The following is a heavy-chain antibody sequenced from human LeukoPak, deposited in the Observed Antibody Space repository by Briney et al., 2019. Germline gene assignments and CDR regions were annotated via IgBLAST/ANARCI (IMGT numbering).Heavy chain of an antibody. CDR2: ISGSGKYI. J-gene: IGHJ4*02. Sequence: VGSLRLSCAASGFAFNKYAMHSVRLGPGGRLERVSSISGSGKYIYYADSVKGRFTISRDIAKNSLYLQMNSLRAEDTAVYYCAREEDGRYAYGLWGQGTLVTVSS. CDR1: GFAFNKYA. CDR3: AREEDGRYAYGL. D-gene: IGHD5-18*01. V-gene: IGHV3-21*01.